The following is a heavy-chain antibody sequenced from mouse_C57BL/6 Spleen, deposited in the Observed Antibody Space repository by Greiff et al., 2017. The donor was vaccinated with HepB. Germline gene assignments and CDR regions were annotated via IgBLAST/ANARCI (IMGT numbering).Heavy chain of an antibody. J-gene: IGHJ2*01. CDR3: ARTARIKY. D-gene: IGHD1-2*01. CDR1: GYSITSGYG. V-gene: IGHV3-2*02. CDR2: ISYSGST. Sequence: DVQLQESGPGLVKPSQSLSLTCTVTGYSITSGYGWNWIRQFPGNKREWMGDISYSGSTNYNPSLKSRLSITRDTSKNQFFLQLNSVTTEDTATYYCARTARIKYWGQGTTLTVSS.